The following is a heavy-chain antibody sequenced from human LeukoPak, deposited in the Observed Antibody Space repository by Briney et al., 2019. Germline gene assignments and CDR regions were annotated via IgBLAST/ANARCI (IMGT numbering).Heavy chain of an antibody. CDR2: ISSSSSTI. V-gene: IGHV3-48*04. CDR1: GFTFSSYS. J-gene: IGHJ4*02. Sequence: PGGSLRLSCAASGFTFSSYSMNWVRQAPGKGLEWVSYISSSSSTIYYADSVKGRFTISRDNAKNSLYLQMNSLRAEDTAVYYCARCGPYCSSTSCCYFDYWGQGTLVTVSS. CDR3: ARCGPYCSSTSCCYFDY. D-gene: IGHD2-2*01.